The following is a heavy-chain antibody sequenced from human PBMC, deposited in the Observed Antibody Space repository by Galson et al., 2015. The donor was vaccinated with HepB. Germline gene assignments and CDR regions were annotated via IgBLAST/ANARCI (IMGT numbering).Heavy chain of an antibody. CDR1: GFTFSSYS. Sequence: SLRLSCAASGFTFSSYSMNWVRQAPGKGLEWVSSISSSSSYIYYADSVKGRFTISRDNAKNSLYLQMNSLRAEDTAVYYCARDYRPVWGTVTTGFDPRGQGTLVTVSS. J-gene: IGHJ5*02. CDR2: ISSSSSYI. CDR3: ARDYRPVWGTVTTGFDP. V-gene: IGHV3-21*01. D-gene: IGHD4-17*01.